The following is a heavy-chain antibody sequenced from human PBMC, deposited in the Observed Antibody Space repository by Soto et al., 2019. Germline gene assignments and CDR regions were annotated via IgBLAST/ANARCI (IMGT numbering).Heavy chain of an antibody. CDR1: GFTFSSYW. D-gene: IGHD3-22*01. J-gene: IGHJ4*02. Sequence: HPGGSLRLSCAASGFTFSSYWMHWVRQAPGKGLVWVSRINSDGSSTNYADSVKGRFTISRDNAKNTLYLQMNSLRAEDTAVYYCAAPLFLNYYDQGELYYWGQGTLVTVSS. V-gene: IGHV3-74*01. CDR2: INSDGSST. CDR3: AAPLFLNYYDQGELYY.